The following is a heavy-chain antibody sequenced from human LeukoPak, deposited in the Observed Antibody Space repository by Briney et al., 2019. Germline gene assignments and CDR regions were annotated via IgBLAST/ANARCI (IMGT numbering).Heavy chain of an antibody. CDR2: IYYSGST. Sequence: SETLSLTCTVSGGSISSYYWSWIRQPPGKGLEWMGYIYYSGSTNYNPSLKSRVTISVDTSKNQFSLKLSSVTAADTAVYYCASGGGSSSWYYFDYWGQGTLVTVSS. J-gene: IGHJ4*02. V-gene: IGHV4-59*08. D-gene: IGHD6-6*01. CDR3: ASGGGSSSWYYFDY. CDR1: GGSISSYY.